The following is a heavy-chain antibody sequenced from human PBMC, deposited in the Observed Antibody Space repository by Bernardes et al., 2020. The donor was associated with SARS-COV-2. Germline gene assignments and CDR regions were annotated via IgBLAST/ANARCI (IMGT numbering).Heavy chain of an antibody. CDR3: ASSRGYSSSIDY. Sequence: GRSLRLSCAASGFTFSSYGMHWVRQAPGKGLEWVAVIWYDGSNKYYADSVKGRFTISRDNSKNTLYLQMNSLRAEDTAVYYCASSRGYSSSIDYWGQGTLVTVSS. V-gene: IGHV3-33*01. CDR2: IWYDGSNK. D-gene: IGHD6-13*01. CDR1: GFTFSSYG. J-gene: IGHJ4*02.